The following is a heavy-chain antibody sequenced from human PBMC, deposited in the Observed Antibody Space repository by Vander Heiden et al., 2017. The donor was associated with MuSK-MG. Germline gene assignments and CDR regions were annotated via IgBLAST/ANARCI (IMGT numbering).Heavy chain of an antibody. V-gene: IGHV3-23*01. CDR1: VFPLSSYV. D-gene: IGHD4-17*01. CDR2: IRGDGNT. Sequence: EVQLLESVGGLVQPGGSLRLSCAASVFPLSSYVMSWVRQAPGKGLEWVSTIRGDGNTYYADSVKGRFTISRDTFKNTLYLQMSSLRAEDTAVYYWAKKSQGGDYSVWFDPWGQGTLVTVSS. J-gene: IGHJ5*02. CDR3: AKKSQGGDYSVWFDP.